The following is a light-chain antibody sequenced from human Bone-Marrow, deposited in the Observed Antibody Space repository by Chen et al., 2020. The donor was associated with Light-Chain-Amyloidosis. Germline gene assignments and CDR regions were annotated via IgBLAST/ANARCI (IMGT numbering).Light chain of an antibody. J-gene: IGKJ4*01. V-gene: IGKV1-5*03. CDR2: KAS. CDR1: QSISSW. Sequence: DIQMTQSPSTLSASVGDRVTITCRASQSISSWLAWYQQKPGKAPKLLIYKASSLESGVPSRFSGSGSGTEFTLTISSLQPDDLATYYCKQYNSYPLTFGGGTKVEIK. CDR3: KQYNSYPLT.